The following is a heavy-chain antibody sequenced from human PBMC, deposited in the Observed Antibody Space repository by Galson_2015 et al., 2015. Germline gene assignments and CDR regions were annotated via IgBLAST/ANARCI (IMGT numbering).Heavy chain of an antibody. V-gene: IGHV3-53*01. J-gene: IGHJ4*02. CDR3: ARAPHLLVVPAAIDY. D-gene: IGHD2-2*01. CDR1: GLTVSSNY. Sequence: ALRLSCAASGLTVSSNYMSWVRQAPGKGLEWVSVIYSGGSTYYADSVKGRFTISRDNSKNTLYLQMNSLRADDTAVYYCARAPHLLVVPAAIDYWGQGTLVTVSS. CDR2: IYSGGST.